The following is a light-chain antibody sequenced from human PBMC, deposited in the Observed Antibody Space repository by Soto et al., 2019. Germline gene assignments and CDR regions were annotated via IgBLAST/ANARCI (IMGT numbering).Light chain of an antibody. CDR1: QSVSSF. CDR2: DAS. J-gene: IGKJ5*01. Sequence: EIVLTQSPATLSLSPGERATLSCRASQSVSSFLAWYQQKPGQAPRLLIYDASHRATGIPARFSGSGSGTDFTLTISSLESEDFAIYYCQQRSNWPTFGQGTRLEIK. CDR3: QQRSNWPT. V-gene: IGKV3-11*01.